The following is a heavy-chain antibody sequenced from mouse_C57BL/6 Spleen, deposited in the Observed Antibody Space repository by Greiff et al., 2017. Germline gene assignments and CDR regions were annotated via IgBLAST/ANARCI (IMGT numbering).Heavy chain of an antibody. V-gene: IGHV5-4*01. CDR1: GFTFSSYA. D-gene: IGHD1-1*01. CDR3: AREVRRHYYGSFYYFDY. J-gene: IGHJ2*01. Sequence: EVQWVESGGGLVKPGGSLKLSCAASGFTFSSYAMSWVRQTPEKRLEWVATISDGGSYTYYPDNVKGRFTISRDNANNNLYLQMSHLKSEDTAMYYCAREVRRHYYGSFYYFDYWGQGTTLTVSS. CDR2: ISDGGSYT.